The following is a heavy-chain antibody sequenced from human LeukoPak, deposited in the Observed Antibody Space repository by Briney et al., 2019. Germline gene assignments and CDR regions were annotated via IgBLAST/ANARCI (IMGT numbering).Heavy chain of an antibody. CDR2: INHSGST. J-gene: IGHJ4*02. CDR3: ARGARITIFGVVTHPFDY. D-gene: IGHD3-3*01. Sequence: SETLSLTCAVYGGSFSGYYWSWIRQPPGKGLEWIGEINHSGSTNYNPSLKSRVTISVDTSKNQFSLKLSSVTAADTAVYYCARGARITIFGVVTHPFDYWGQGTLVTVSS. V-gene: IGHV4-34*01. CDR1: GGSFSGYY.